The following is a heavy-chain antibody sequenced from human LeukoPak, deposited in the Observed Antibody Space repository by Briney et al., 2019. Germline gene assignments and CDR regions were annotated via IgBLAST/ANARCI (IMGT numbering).Heavy chain of an antibody. Sequence: PSETLSLTCAVSGYSISSGFYWVWIRQPPGKGLEWIATIYHNGNRFYNPSLRSRVSISVDTSENVFSLNLSSVAAADTAVYYCARLFGSGSYKPPASTDYWGQGTLVTVSS. J-gene: IGHJ4*02. V-gene: IGHV4-38-2*01. CDR1: GYSISSGFY. CDR3: ARLFGSGSYKPPASTDY. CDR2: IYHNGNR. D-gene: IGHD1-26*01.